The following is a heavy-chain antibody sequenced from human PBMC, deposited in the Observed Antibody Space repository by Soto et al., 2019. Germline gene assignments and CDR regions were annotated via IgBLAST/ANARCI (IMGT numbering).Heavy chain of an antibody. CDR2: IYYSGSN. CDR3: VCGYCTGTSCAVFNY. CDR1: GGSVSSGSFY. Sequence: SETLSLTCTVSGGSVSSGSFYWSWIRQPPGKGLEWIGYIYYSGSNTYNPSLKSRLTMSADTSQNQFSLTLSSVTAADTAVYYCVCGYCTGTSCAVFNYWGRGAQVTVSS. V-gene: IGHV4-61*01. D-gene: IGHD2-2*03. J-gene: IGHJ4*01.